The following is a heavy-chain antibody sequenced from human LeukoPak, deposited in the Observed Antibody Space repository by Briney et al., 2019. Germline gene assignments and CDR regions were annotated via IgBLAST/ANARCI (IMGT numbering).Heavy chain of an antibody. D-gene: IGHD3-9*01. V-gene: IGHV1-18*01. Sequence: ASVKVSCKASGYTFTSYGITWVRQAPGPGLEWMGWISAYNGNTNYAQKIQGRVTMTTDTSTSTAYMELRSLRSDDTAVYFRARDGIRYSDWLKDYYYYYMDVWGKGTTVTVFS. J-gene: IGHJ6*03. CDR3: ARDGIRYSDWLKDYYYYYMDV. CDR2: ISAYNGNT. CDR1: GYTFTSYG.